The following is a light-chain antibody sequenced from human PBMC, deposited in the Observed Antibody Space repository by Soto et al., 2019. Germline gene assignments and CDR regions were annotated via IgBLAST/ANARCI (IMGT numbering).Light chain of an antibody. V-gene: IGLV1-44*01. Sequence: QSVLTQPPSASATPRQRVTISCSGGNSNIGRNSVNWYQQLPGTAPKLLMYSDNQRPSGVPDRFSGSKSGTSASLAISGLQSEDEADYYCAAWDDSLSGYVFXTGTKVTVL. CDR3: AAWDDSLSGYV. CDR2: SDN. J-gene: IGLJ1*01. CDR1: NSNIGRNS.